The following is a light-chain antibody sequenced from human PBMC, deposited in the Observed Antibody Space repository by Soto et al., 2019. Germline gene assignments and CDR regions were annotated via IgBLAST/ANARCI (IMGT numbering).Light chain of an antibody. Sequence: QSVLTQPPSVSGAPGQSVTISCIGSGSNIGAGYDVHWYQQLPGVAPKLLIFDTANRPSGVPGRFSGSKSGASASLAITGLLPEDEADFFCKYFEANLNAVVFGGGTKLTVL. CDR3: KYFEANLNAVV. V-gene: IGLV1-40*01. J-gene: IGLJ2*01. CDR2: DTA. CDR1: GSNIGAGYD.